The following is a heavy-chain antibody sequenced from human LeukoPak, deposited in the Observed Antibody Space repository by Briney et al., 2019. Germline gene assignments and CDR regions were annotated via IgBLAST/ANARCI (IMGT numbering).Heavy chain of an antibody. CDR1: GGTFSSYA. J-gene: IGHJ4*02. V-gene: IGHV1-69*13. D-gene: IGHD3-22*01. CDR2: IIPIFGTA. Sequence: ASVKVSGKASGGTFSSYAISWVRQAPGQGLEWMGGIIPIFGTANYAQKFQGRVTITADESTSTAYMELSSLRSEDTAVYYCARVSDYYDSSGSYWGQGTLVTVSS. CDR3: ARVSDYYDSSGSY.